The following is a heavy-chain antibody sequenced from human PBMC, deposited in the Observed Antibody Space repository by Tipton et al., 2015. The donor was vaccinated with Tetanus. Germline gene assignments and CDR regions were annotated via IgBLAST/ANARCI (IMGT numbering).Heavy chain of an antibody. CDR3: ARSLCTDGVCNFDF. D-gene: IGHD2-8*01. Sequence: MQLVQSGGEVKKPGESLKISCRGSGYIFNNYWIGMVRQKPGKGLEWMGIIYPGDSDTRYSPSFQGQVTISVDKYINTAYLQWSSLKASDTSIFYCARSLCTDGVCNFDFWGQGSLVTVAS. J-gene: IGHJ4*02. CDR2: IYPGDSDT. CDR1: GYIFNNYW. V-gene: IGHV5-51*01.